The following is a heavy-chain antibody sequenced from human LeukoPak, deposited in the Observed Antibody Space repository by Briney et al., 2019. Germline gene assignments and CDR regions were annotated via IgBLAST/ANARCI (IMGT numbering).Heavy chain of an antibody. CDR2: INHSGST. CDR3: ARAPRYSSGWFDY. V-gene: IGHV4-30-4*08. CDR1: GGSISDGDYY. Sequence: PSQTLSLTCTVSGGSISDGDYYWSWIRQPPGKGLEWIGEINHSGSTNYNPSLKSRVTISVDTSKNQFSLKLSSVTAADTAVYYCARAPRYSSGWFDYWGQGTLVTVSS. J-gene: IGHJ4*02. D-gene: IGHD6-19*01.